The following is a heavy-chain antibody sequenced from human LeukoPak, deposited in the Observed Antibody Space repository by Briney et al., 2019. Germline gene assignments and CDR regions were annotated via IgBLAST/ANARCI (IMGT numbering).Heavy chain of an antibody. CDR1: GFNFGTHW. CDR2: INQDGSEK. CDR3: NTESHH. D-gene: IGHD2-2*02. J-gene: IGHJ5*02. V-gene: IGHV3-7*01. Sequence: GGSLRLSCAAYGFNFGTHWMSWVRQAPGKGLEWVANINQDGSEKYYVDSVKGRFTISRDNAKNLLYLQMSSLRDEDTAVYYCNTESHHWGQGTLVTVSS.